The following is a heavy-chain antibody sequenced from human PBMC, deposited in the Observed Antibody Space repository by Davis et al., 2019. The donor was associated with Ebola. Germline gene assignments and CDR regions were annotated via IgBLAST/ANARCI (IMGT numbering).Heavy chain of an antibody. CDR3: ASLRRTITGMDDAFDI. CDR2: IYTGDSDN. J-gene: IGHJ3*02. Sequence: GESLKISCKDSGDSFTSHWIGWVRQMPGKGLEWMGLIYTGDSDNRYSPSFRGQVTIPADKSIKTAFLQWSTLKASDTAMYYCASLRRTITGMDDAFDIWGQGTMVTVSS. D-gene: IGHD2-8*02. CDR1: GDSFTSHW. V-gene: IGHV5-51*01.